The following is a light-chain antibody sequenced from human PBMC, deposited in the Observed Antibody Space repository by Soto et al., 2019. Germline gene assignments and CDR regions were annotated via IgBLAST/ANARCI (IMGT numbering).Light chain of an antibody. CDR3: QQRSNWPPWT. CDR1: QSVSSY. J-gene: IGKJ1*01. CDR2: DAS. V-gene: IGKV3-11*01. Sequence: EIVLTQSPATLSLSPGERATLSCRASQSVSSYLAWYPQKPGQAPRLLIYDASNRATGIPARFSGSGSGADVTLTISSLEPEDFAVYYCQQRSNWPPWTFGQGTKVEIK.